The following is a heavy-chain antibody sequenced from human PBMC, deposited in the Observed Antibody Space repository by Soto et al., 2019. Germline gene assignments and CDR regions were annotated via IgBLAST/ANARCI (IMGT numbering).Heavy chain of an antibody. J-gene: IGHJ4*02. CDR2: VSSGGST. D-gene: IGHD2-15*01. CDR3: AKRRGAGGHFDY. V-gene: IGHV3-23*01. CDR1: GFTFTNYA. Sequence: GGSLRLSCAASGFTFTNYAMGWVRQAPGKGLEWVSVVSSGGSTYYADSVTGRFTVSRDNSKNTLSLQVNSLRAEDTAVYYCAKRRGAGGHFDYWGQGALVTVSS.